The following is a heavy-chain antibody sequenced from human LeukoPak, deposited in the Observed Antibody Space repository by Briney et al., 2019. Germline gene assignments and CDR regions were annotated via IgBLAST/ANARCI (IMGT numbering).Heavy chain of an antibody. CDR1: GFTFSSYW. CDR2: IRHDGRET. D-gene: IGHD5-24*01. J-gene: IGHJ4*02. Sequence: PGGSLRLSCVASGFTFSSYWMSWVRQAPGKGPERVPNIRHDGRETYYMDSVKGRFTISRDNAKNSVYLQMNSLRAEDTAVYYCARDMGWQQFDCWGQGTLVTVSS. CDR3: ARDMGWQQFDC. V-gene: IGHV3-7*01.